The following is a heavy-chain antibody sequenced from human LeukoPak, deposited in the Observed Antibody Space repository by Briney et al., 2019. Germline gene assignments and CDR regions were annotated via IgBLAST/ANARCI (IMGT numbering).Heavy chain of an antibody. CDR3: ARDVRGYKY. Sequence: PGGSLRLSGAASGFTFSDYYMSWIRQAPGKGLEWVSYISSTSSFTNYADSVKGRFTISRDNAKNSLYLQMNSLRAEDTAVYYCARDVRGYKYWGQGTLVTVSS. D-gene: IGHD3-10*02. CDR2: ISSTSSFT. V-gene: IGHV3-11*06. CDR1: GFTFSDYY. J-gene: IGHJ4*02.